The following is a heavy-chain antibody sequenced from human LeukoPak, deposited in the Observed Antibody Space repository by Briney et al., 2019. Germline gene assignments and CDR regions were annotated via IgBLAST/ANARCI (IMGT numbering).Heavy chain of an antibody. CDR2: IILILGIA. V-gene: IGHV1-69*04. D-gene: IGHD4-17*01. Sequence: GASVKVSCKASGGTFSSYAISWVRQAPGQGLEWMGRIILILGIANYAQKFQGRVTITADKSTSTAYMELSSLRSEDTAVYYCARDPSGTTVTTFWGQGTLVTVSS. CDR1: GGTFSSYA. J-gene: IGHJ4*02. CDR3: ARDPSGTTVTTF.